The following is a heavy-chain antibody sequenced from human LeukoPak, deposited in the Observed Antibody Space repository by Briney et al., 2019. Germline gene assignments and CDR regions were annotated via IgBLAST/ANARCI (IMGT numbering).Heavy chain of an antibody. J-gene: IGHJ5*02. CDR3: ARGYGSRWFDP. V-gene: IGHV4-4*02. D-gene: IGHD3-10*01. CDR1: GGSITTDNW. Sequence: SETLSLTCAVSGGSITTDNWWGWVRQPPEKGLEWIGEIYHSGSINYNPSLKSRITMSVDKSKNQFSLKLSSVTAADTAVYYCARGYGSRWFDPWGQGTLVTVSS. CDR2: IYHSGSI.